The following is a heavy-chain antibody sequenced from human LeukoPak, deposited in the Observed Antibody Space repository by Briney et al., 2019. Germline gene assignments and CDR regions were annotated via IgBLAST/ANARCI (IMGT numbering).Heavy chain of an antibody. CDR1: GGSISSYY. Sequence: SETLSLTCTVSGGSISSYYWSWIRQPPGKGLEWIEHIYYSGSTNYNPSLKSRVTISVDTTKNQFSLKLSTVTAADTAVYYCARDRISYESRICWFGPWGQGTLVTVSS. V-gene: IGHV4-59*12. D-gene: IGHD3-22*01. J-gene: IGHJ5*02. CDR3: ARDRISYESRICWFGP. CDR2: IYYSGST.